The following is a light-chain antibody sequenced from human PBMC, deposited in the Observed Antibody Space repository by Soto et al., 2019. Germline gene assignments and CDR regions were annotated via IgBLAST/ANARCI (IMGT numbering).Light chain of an antibody. V-gene: IGKV1-5*03. CDR3: QQDNSYSWT. J-gene: IGKJ1*01. Sequence: DIQMTQSPSTLSASVGDRVTITCRASQSISSWLDWYQQKPGKAPKLLIYKASSLETGVPSRFSGSGSGTEFTLTISSLQPDDFATYYCQQDNSYSWTFGQGTKVEI. CDR2: KAS. CDR1: QSISSW.